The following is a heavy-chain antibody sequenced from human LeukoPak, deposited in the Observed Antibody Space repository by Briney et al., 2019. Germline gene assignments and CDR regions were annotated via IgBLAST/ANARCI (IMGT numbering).Heavy chain of an antibody. Sequence: PSETLSLTCTVSGGSISSGDYYWGWIRQPPGKGLEWIGSIYYSGSTYYNPSLKSRVTISVDTSKNQFSLKLSSVTAADTAVYYCARVGWFGELFGGDYWGQGTLVTVSS. J-gene: IGHJ4*02. D-gene: IGHD3-10*01. CDR2: IYYSGST. CDR3: ARVGWFGELFGGDY. V-gene: IGHV4-39*07. CDR1: GGSISSGDYY.